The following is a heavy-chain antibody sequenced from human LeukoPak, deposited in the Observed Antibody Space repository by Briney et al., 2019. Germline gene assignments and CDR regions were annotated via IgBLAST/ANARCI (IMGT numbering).Heavy chain of an antibody. D-gene: IGHD6-13*01. CDR1: GFTFTTYW. CDR3: ARLPSSAGAGTFDY. J-gene: IGHJ4*02. V-gene: IGHV3-7*01. Sequence: SGGSLRLSCAPSGFTFTTYWMGWVRQCPVKGLEWVASIKQGGSERHYVDSVKGRFTISRDNAKNSLDLQMNSLRAEDTAVYYCARLPSSAGAGTFDYWGQGTLVTVSS. CDR2: IKQGGSER.